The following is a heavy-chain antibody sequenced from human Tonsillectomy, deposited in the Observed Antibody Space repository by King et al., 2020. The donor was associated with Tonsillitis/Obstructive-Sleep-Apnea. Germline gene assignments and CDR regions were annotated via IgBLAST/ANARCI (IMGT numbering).Heavy chain of an antibody. J-gene: IGHJ4*02. CDR2: INPSDGIT. CDR1: GYTFTRNY. D-gene: IGHD2-15*01. CDR3: VRDDKDGRHLDY. Sequence: QLVQSGAELKKPGASVKVSCKASGYTFTRNYVHWVRQAPGQGLEWMGIINPSDGITTYAQKFQDRVTMTRATSTSTVNMELSSLRAEDTAVYYCVRDDKDGRHLDYWGQGSLVSVSS. V-gene: IGHV1-46*01.